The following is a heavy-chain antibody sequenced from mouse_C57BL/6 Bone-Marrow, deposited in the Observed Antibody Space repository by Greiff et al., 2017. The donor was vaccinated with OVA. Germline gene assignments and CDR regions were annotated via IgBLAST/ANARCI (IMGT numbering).Heavy chain of an antibody. CDR2: ISGGGGNT. V-gene: IGHV5-9*01. J-gene: IGHJ3*01. Sequence: EVKLVESGGGLVKPGGSLKLSCAASGFTFSSYTMSWVRQTPEKRLEWVATISGGGGNTYYPDSVKGRFTISRDNAKNTPYLQMSSLRSEDTALYYCAGHPNDYGSSPCAYWGKGTLVTVSA. CDR1: GFTFSSYT. D-gene: IGHD1-1*01. CDR3: AGHPNDYGSSPCAY.